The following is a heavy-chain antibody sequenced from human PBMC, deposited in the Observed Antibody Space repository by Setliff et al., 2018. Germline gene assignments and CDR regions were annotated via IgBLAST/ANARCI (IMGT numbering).Heavy chain of an antibody. J-gene: IGHJ3*02. CDR3: ARERREAFDI. CDR2: ISAYNGNT. V-gene: IGHV1-18*01. Sequence: ASVKVSCKASGYTFTSYGISWVRQAPGQGLEWMVWISAYNGNTNYAQKLQGRVTMTTDTSPSTAYIELRSLRSDDTAVDYCARERREAFDIWGQGTMVTVSS. CDR1: GYTFTSYG.